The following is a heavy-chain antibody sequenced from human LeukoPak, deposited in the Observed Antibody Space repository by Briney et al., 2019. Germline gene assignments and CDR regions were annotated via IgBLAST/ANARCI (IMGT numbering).Heavy chain of an antibody. D-gene: IGHD3-22*01. CDR3: ASLSSGAAFDV. CDR2: LHAREST. Sequence: SETLSLTCTVSGAHISNYYWTWVRQSAAQGLEWIGRLHARESTIYNPSLKSRLTMSIDTSKDQLSLTLTSVTAADSAVYYCASLSSGAAFDVWGQGTVGTVS. V-gene: IGHV4-4*07. CDR1: GAHISNYY. J-gene: IGHJ3*01.